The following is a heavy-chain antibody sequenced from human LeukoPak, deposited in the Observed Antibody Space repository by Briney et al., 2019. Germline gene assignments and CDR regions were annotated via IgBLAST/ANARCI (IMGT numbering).Heavy chain of an antibody. CDR1: GFTFSSYA. CDR2: IVYDGGNK. V-gene: IGHV3-30-3*01. CDR3: ARDSSPWYYYDRSGSNGFDP. J-gene: IGHJ5*02. D-gene: IGHD3-22*01. Sequence: GESLRLSCAASGFTFSSYAIHWVRQAPGKGLEWVEVIVYDGGNKNHADSVKGRFTMSRDNSKNTVFMQMNSLRAEDTAVYYCARDSSPWYYYDRSGSNGFDPWGQGTLVTVSS.